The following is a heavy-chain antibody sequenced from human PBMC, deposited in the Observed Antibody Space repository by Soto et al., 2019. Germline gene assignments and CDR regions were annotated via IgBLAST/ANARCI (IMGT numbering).Heavy chain of an antibody. CDR3: ASQGYYYSSHTYYLNWFDP. CDR2: IYPGDSDT. V-gene: IGHV5-51*01. D-gene: IGHD3-10*01. CDR1: GYRFTEYW. J-gene: IGHJ5*02. Sequence: GESLKISCKTSGYRFTEYWIGWVRQMPGRGLEWMGIIYPGDSDTTYSPSFQGQVTISADKSTSTAYLQWSSLKASDSAIYYCASQGYYYSSHTYYLNWFDPRGQGT.